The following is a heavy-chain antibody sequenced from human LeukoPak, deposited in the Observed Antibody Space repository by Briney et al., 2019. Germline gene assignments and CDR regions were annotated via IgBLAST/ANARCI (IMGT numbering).Heavy chain of an antibody. CDR3: ARGQTTMTN. D-gene: IGHD4-17*01. CDR2: IKQDGSEK. CDR1: GFTFSSYW. V-gene: IGHV3-7*03. Sequence: GGSLRLSCAASGFTFSSYWMSWVRQAPGKGLEWVANIKQDGSEKYYVDSVKGRFTISRDNAKNSLYPQMNSQRADDTAVYFWARGQTTMTNWGQGTLVTVSS. J-gene: IGHJ4*02.